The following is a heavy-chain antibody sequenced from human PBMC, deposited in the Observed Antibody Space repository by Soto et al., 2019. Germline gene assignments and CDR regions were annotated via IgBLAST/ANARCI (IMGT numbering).Heavy chain of an antibody. V-gene: IGHV3-30*18. CDR1: GFTFSNYG. Sequence: GGSLRLSCAASGFTFSNYGMHWVRQAPGKGLEWVAVISYDGSSKYFADSVKGRFTISRDDSKNTLYLQMNSLRAEDTALYYCAKDPGFCNGGSCPYFFDCWGQGTLVTVSS. J-gene: IGHJ4*02. CDR2: ISYDGSSK. D-gene: IGHD2-15*01. CDR3: AKDPGFCNGGSCPYFFDC.